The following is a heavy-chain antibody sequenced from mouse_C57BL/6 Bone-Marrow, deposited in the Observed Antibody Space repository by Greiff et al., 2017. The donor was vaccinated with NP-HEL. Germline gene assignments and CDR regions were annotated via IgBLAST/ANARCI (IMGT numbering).Heavy chain of an antibody. J-gene: IGHJ2*01. CDR2: ISGGGGNT. CDR1: GFTFSSYT. CDR3: ARQGLSLLRSFYFDY. V-gene: IGHV5-9*01. Sequence: DVKLVESGGGLVKPGGSLKLSCAASGFTFSSYTMSWVRQTPEKRLEWVATISGGGGNTYYLDSVKGRFTISRDNAKNTLYLQMSSLRSEDTALYYCARQGLSLLRSFYFDYWGQGTTLTVSS. D-gene: IGHD1-2*01.